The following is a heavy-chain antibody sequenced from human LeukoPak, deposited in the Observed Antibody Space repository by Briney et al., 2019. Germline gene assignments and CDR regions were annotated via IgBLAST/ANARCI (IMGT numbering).Heavy chain of an antibody. CDR2: ISSSSSYI. Sequence: GGSLRLSCAASLFTFSSYSMNWVRQAPGKGLEWVSSISSSSSYIYYADSVKGRFTISRDNAKNSLYLQMNSLRAEDAAVYFCAILSMGGDFHYWRQGTLVTVSS. CDR3: AILSMGGDFHY. V-gene: IGHV3-21*01. CDR1: LFTFSSYS. D-gene: IGHD1-26*01. J-gene: IGHJ4*02.